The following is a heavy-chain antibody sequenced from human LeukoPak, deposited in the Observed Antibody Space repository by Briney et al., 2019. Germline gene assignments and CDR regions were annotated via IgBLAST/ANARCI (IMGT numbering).Heavy chain of an antibody. CDR3: ARAVLYYYYGMDV. CDR1: GFTFSSYE. CDR2: ISSSGGTI. J-gene: IGHJ6*02. Sequence: GGSLRLSCAASGFTFSSYEMNWVRQAPGKGLECVSYISSSGGTIYYADSVKGRFTISRDNAKNSLYLQVNSLRAEDTAVYYCARAVLYYYYGMDVWGQGTTVTVSS. V-gene: IGHV3-48*03.